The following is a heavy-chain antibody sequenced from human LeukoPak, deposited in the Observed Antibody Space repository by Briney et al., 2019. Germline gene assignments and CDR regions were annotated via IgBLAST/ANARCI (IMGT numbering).Heavy chain of an antibody. CDR1: GGSISGDH. CDR3: ARTVRQWLANDAFDI. V-gene: IGHV4-59*01. D-gene: IGHD6-19*01. Sequence: PPETLSLTCTVAGGSISGDHWNWIRQPPGKGLEWIGYIYSSGSTNSNPSLKSRVTMSVDTSKNQFPLRLGSVTAADTAAYYCARTVRQWLANDAFDIWGQGTMVTVSS. J-gene: IGHJ3*02. CDR2: IYSSGST.